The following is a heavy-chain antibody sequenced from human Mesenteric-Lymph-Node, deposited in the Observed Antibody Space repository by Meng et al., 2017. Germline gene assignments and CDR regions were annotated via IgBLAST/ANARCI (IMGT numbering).Heavy chain of an antibody. CDR3: ARAGFYGGNSGYFDQ. D-gene: IGHD4-23*01. V-gene: IGHV3-64*01. Sequence: GESLKISCAASGFTFSSYAMHWVRQAPGKGLEYVSAISSNGGSTYYANSVKGRFTISRDNAKNTLFLQMNSLRAEDTAVYYCARAGFYGGNSGYFDQCGQ. CDR1: GFTFSSYA. CDR2: ISSNGGST. J-gene: IGHJ4*02.